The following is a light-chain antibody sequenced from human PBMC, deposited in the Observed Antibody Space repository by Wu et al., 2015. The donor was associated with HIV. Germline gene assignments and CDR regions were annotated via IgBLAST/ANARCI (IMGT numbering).Light chain of an antibody. Sequence: EIVMTQSPATLSVSPGERATLSCRASQSVSSSLAWHQQKPGQAPRLLIYGASTRATDIPARFSGSGSGTEFTLTINSMQSEDFAVYYCQQYNNWPPPLTFGGGTKVEIK. V-gene: IGKV3-15*01. CDR3: QQYNNWPPPLT. CDR2: GAS. CDR1: QSVSSS. J-gene: IGKJ4*01.